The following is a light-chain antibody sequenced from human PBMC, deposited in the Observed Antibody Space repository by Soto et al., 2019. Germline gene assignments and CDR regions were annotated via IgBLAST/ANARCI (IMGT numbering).Light chain of an antibody. CDR3: QQYNDWPRT. CDR2: GAS. J-gene: IGKJ1*01. Sequence: VMTQSPAILSVYPEERATLSCRASQSVGINVAWYQQKPGQAPRLLIYGASTRATGSPDRFSASGSATEFTLTISSLLSEDFAVYYCQQYNDWPRTFGQGTKVDI. V-gene: IGKV3-15*01. CDR1: QSVGIN.